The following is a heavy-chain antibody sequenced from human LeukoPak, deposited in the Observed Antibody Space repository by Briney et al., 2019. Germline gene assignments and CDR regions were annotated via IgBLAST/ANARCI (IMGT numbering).Heavy chain of an antibody. CDR2: INPSGDFR. J-gene: IGHJ4*02. Sequence: ASVKVSCKASGYTFGTHWMHWVRQAPGQGLEWMGIINPSGDFRSYAQKFKGRVTVTRDMSTRTVYMELSDLRPDDTAVYYCARDQWFGELFYFDYWGQGTLVTVSS. V-gene: IGHV1-46*01. CDR1: GYTFGTHW. CDR3: ARDQWFGELFYFDY. D-gene: IGHD3-10*01.